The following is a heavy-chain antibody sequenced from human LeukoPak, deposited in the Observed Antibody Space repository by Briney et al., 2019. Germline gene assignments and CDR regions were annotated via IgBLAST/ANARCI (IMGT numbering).Heavy chain of an antibody. CDR3: ARGDTIDY. J-gene: IGHJ4*02. V-gene: IGHV3-11*03. D-gene: IGHD2-21*02. CDR2: ISSSSSYT. CDR1: YY. Sequence: YYWSWIRQPPGKGLEWVSYISSSSSYTNYADSVKGRFTISRDNAKNSLYLQMNSLRAEDTAVYYCARGDTIDYWGQGTLVTVSS.